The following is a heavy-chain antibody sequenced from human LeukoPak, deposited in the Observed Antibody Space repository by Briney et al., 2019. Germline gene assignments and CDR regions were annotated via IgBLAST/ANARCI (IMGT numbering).Heavy chain of an antibody. Sequence: GGSLRLSCAASGFTFSSYEMNWVRQAPGKGLEWVSYISSSCSTIYYADSVKGRFTISRDNAKNSLYLQMNSLRAEDTAVYYCARETVTHDYGDYFNWFDPWGQGTLVTVSS. CDR3: ARETVTHDYGDYFNWFDP. V-gene: IGHV3-48*03. CDR1: GFTFSSYE. D-gene: IGHD4-17*01. J-gene: IGHJ5*02. CDR2: ISSSCSTI.